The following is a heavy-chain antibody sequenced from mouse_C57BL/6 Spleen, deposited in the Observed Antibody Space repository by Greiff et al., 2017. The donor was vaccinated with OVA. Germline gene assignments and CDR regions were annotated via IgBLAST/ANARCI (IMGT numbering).Heavy chain of an antibody. Sequence: QVQLQQPGAELVKPGASVKLSCKASGYTFTSYWMHWVKQRPGQGLEWIGMIHPNSGSTNYNEKFKSKATLTVDKSSSTAYLQLSSLTSADSAVYYCAGDGNYDAMDYWGQGTSVTVSS. V-gene: IGHV1-64*01. J-gene: IGHJ4*01. D-gene: IGHD2-1*01. CDR2: IHPNSGST. CDR3: AGDGNYDAMDY. CDR1: GYTFTSYW.